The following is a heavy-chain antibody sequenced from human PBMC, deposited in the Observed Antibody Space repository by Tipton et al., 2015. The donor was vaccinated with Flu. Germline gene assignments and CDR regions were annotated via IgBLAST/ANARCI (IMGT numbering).Heavy chain of an antibody. CDR2: IYQTGTT. CDR1: GGSISSRNW. V-gene: IGHV4-4*02. D-gene: IGHD3-10*01. J-gene: IGHJ4*02. Sequence: TLSLTCSVSGGSISSRNWWSWVRQPPGKGLEWLGEIYQTGTTHYNPSLQSRVTISVDTSKNQFSLKMTSVTAADTAVYYCAREPGSSGNYYFDFWGQGALITVSS. CDR3: AREPGSSGNYYFDF.